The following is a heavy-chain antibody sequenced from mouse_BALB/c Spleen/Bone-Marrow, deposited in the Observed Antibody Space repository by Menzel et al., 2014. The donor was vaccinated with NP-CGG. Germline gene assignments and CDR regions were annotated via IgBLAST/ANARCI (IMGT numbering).Heavy chain of an antibody. CDR3: ARSGYGSSYDY. Sequence: QVQLKESGAELVRPGSSEKISCKASGYVFSTYWMNWVKQRPGKGLEWIGQIYPGDGDTNYNGKFKGTATLTADKSSSTAYMQLSSLTSEDSAVYFCARSGYGSSYDYWGQGTTLTVSS. J-gene: IGHJ2*01. D-gene: IGHD1-1*01. CDR2: IYPGDGDT. V-gene: IGHV1-80*01. CDR1: GYVFSTYW.